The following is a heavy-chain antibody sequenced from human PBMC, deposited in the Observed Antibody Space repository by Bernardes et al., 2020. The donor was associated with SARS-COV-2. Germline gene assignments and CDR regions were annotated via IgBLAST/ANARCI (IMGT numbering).Heavy chain of an antibody. Sequence: SAVPVSCKASGRSCSSHASIWVRQAPGQGLECMGGIIPLFGTANYAQKFQGRVTITADESTSTAYMELSSLRSEDTAVYYCARSGSYPDAFDIWGQGTMVTVSS. J-gene: IGHJ3*02. D-gene: IGHD1-26*01. CDR3: ARSGSYPDAFDI. CDR2: IIPLFGTA. V-gene: IGHV1-69*13. CDR1: GRSCSSHA.